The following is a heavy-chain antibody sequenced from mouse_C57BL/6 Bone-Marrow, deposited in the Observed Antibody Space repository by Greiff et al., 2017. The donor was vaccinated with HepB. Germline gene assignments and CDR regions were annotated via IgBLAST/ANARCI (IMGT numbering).Heavy chain of an antibody. V-gene: IGHV1-55*01. CDR3: SRADGGSDY. CDR1: GYTFTSYW. J-gene: IGHJ2*01. D-gene: IGHD1-1*02. CDR2: IYPGSGST. Sequence: QVQLQQPGAELVKPGASVKMSCKASGYTFTSYWITWVKQRPGQGLEWIGDIYPGSGSTNYNEKFKSKATLTTETSSSTAYMQHSSLTSEDSAVYYCSRADGGSDYWGQGTTLTVSS.